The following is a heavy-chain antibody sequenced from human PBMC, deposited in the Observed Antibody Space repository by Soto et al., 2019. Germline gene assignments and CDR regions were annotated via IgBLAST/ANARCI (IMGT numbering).Heavy chain of an antibody. CDR2: ISGSGGTT. CDR1: GFTFRNYA. V-gene: IGHV3-23*01. CDR3: AKDRSSTMCYAFDY. Sequence: EVQLLESGGGLVQPGGSLRLSCAASGFTFRNYAMSWARQAPGKGLEWVSAISGSGGTTHYADYVKGRFTISRDNSKNTLYLQMNSLRVEATAVYYCAKDRSSTMCYAFDYWGQGSMVTVSS. D-gene: IGHD2-2*01. J-gene: IGHJ4*02.